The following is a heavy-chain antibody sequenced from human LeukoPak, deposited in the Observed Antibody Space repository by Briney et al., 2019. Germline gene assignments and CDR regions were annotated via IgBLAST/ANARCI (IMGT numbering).Heavy chain of an antibody. V-gene: IGHV3-11*01. D-gene: IGHD3-22*01. Sequence: GGSLRLSCAASGFTFSDYYMSWIRQAPGKGLEWVSYISSSGSTIYYADSVKGRFTISRDNAKNSLYLQMNSLRAEDTAVYYCARVSDTDSSGYYYSPGDYWGQGTLVTVSS. CDR1: GFTFSDYY. CDR3: ARVSDTDSSGYYYSPGDY. CDR2: ISSSGSTI. J-gene: IGHJ4*02.